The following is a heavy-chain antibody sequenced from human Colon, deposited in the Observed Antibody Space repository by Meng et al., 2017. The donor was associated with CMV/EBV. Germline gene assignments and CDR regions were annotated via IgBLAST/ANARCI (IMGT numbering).Heavy chain of an antibody. CDR1: GFTFNNYW. CDR2: IKYDGVEK. J-gene: IGHJ4*02. Sequence: ESLKISCAASGFTFNNYWMTWVRQAPGKGLEWVASIKYDGVEKYYMNSVKGRFTISRDNSKYSLYLQMSSLRADDTAIYYCSRDWGRCTSCDGDCLSYRGQGTLVTVSS. CDR3: SRDWGRCTSCDGDCLSY. D-gene: IGHD2-21*01. V-gene: IGHV3-7*01.